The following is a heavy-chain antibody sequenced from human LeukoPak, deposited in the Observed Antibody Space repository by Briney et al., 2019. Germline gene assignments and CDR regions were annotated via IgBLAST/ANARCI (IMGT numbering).Heavy chain of an antibody. J-gene: IGHJ4*02. D-gene: IGHD2/OR15-2a*01. CDR1: GFXFNNYA. V-gene: IGHV3-30-3*01. Sequence: PGGSLRLSCAASGFXFNNYAMHWVRQAPGKGLEWVALISYDGSNKYYADSVKGRFTISRDNSKNTLYLQMNSLRAEDTAVYYCARDFFRFDHYYFDSWGQGTLVTVSS. CDR3: ARDFFRFDHYYFDS. CDR2: ISYDGSNK.